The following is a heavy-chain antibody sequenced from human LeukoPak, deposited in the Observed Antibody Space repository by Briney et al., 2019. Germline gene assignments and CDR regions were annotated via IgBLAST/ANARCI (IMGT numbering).Heavy chain of an antibody. CDR1: GFTFSSHS. V-gene: IGHV3-48*01. CDR3: AKELTTERTPGVDS. D-gene: IGHD4-17*01. J-gene: IGHJ4*02. CDR2: ISRGSDII. Sequence: GGSLRLSCVASGFTFSSHSLNWVRQAPGKGLEWVSYISRGSDIILYADSVKGRFTISRDNAKNSLYLHMSSLRAEDTAVYFCAKELTTERTPGVDSWGQGTLVTVSS.